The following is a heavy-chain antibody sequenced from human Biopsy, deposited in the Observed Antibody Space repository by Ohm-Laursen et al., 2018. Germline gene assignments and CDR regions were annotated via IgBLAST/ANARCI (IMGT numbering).Heavy chain of an antibody. CDR2: MSHCGST. D-gene: IGHD5-12*01. J-gene: IGHJ4*02. CDR3: ARWEVGYSANDLRFDY. CDR1: GGSFSGSY. Sequence: SDTLSLTCAVYGGSFSGSYWTWIRQPPGKGLEWLGEMSHCGSTNHNPSLKSRVTISMDTSKNQFSLKLTSVTAADTAVYYCARWEVGYSANDLRFDYWGQGTLVTVSS. V-gene: IGHV4-34*01.